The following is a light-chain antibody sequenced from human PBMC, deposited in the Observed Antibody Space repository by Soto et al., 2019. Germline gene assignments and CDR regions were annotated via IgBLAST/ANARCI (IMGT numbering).Light chain of an antibody. CDR1: QDISNY. CDR3: QQYQSGFT. CDR2: KAS. V-gene: IGKV1-5*03. J-gene: IGKJ2*01. Sequence: DIQMTQSPSSLSASVGDRVTITCQASQDISNYLNWYQQKPGKAPKLLISKASALESGVPSRFSGSGSGTQFTLTISSLQPEDFASYYCQQYQSGFTFGLGTTLEIK.